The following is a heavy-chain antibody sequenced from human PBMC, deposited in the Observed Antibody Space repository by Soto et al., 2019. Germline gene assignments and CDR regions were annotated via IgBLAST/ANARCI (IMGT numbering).Heavy chain of an antibody. D-gene: IGHD6-19*01. CDR3: ARIIAVAGDFDY. J-gene: IGHJ4*02. CDR1: GYSFTSYW. CDR2: IYPGDSDT. V-gene: IGHV5-51*01. Sequence: GESLKISCKGFGYSFTSYWIAWVRQMPGKGPEWMGVIYPGDSDTRYSPSFEGQVTISVDKSISTAYLQWSSLRASDTAVYYCARIIAVAGDFDYWGQGTLVTVSS.